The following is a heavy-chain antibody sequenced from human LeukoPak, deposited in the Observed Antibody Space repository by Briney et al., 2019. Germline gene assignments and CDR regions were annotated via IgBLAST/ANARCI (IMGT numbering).Heavy chain of an antibody. Sequence: SGKVSCKASGGTFSSYVISWVRQAPGQEVEWMGGIIPFFGTANYAQKFPGRVTITTDKSTSTAYMELSSLRSEDTAVYYCASHTYYYDSSGYYLSSYYYMDVWGKGTTVTVSS. CDR1: GGTFSSYV. CDR3: ASHTYYYDSSGYYLSSYYYMDV. D-gene: IGHD3-22*01. J-gene: IGHJ6*03. CDR2: IIPFFGTA. V-gene: IGHV1-69*05.